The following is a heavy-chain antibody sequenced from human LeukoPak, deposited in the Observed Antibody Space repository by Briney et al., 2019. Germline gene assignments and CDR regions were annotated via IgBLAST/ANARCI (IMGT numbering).Heavy chain of an antibody. D-gene: IGHD1-20*01. V-gene: IGHV3-48*03. CDR3: ARDLLLYNYACYFDY. CDR2: ISRSARTT. Sequence: GGSLRLSCAASEFTFSSFEMNGVREAPGKGLEWILYISRSARTTYYADSLKGRFTISRDNAKNSLYLQKNSLREQDTRVYLCARDLLLYNYACYFDYWGQGTLVSVSS. CDR1: EFTFSSFE. J-gene: IGHJ4*02.